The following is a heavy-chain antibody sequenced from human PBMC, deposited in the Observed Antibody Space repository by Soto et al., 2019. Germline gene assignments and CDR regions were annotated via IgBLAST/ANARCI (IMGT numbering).Heavy chain of an antibody. J-gene: IGHJ1*01. CDR2: IYSTGST. CDR3: AGLIGVHLDF. Sequence: QVQLHESGPGLVKPSQTLSLTCTVSGASIRSGDFYWAWIRQPPGKGLESIGHIYSTGSTYYHPSLRRRVLFPLDRPGNQCSLRLTSLTASYTALYYCAGLIGVHLDFWGRGVRGPVS. D-gene: IGHD2-21*01. V-gene: IGHV4-30-4*01. CDR1: GASIRSGDFY.